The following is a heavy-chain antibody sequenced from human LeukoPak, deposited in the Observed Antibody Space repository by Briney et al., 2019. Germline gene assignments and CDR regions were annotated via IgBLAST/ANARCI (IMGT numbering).Heavy chain of an antibody. J-gene: IGHJ4*02. D-gene: IGHD3-9*01. Sequence: GGSLRLSCTVSGFTFSNFWMSWVRQAPGKGLERVANIKDDGSAKFYLASVEGRFTISRDNAKSSLYLQMNSLRAEDTAVYFCARVVESMGYYDIFNPYYYFDYWGQGTLVTVSS. CDR1: GFTFSNFW. CDR2: IKDDGSAK. V-gene: IGHV3-7*01. CDR3: ARVVESMGYYDIFNPYYYFDY.